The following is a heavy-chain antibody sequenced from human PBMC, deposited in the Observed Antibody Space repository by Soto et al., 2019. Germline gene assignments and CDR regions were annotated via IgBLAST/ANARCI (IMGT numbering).Heavy chain of an antibody. J-gene: IGHJ6*03. CDR1: GFTFSSYA. CDR2: ISGSGGST. Sequence: EVQLLESGGGLVQPGGSLRLSCAASGFTFSSYAMSWVRQAPGKGLEWVSAISGSGGSTYYADSVKGRFTISRDNSKNTLYLQMNSLRAEDTAVYYCAKDNNCSGGSCFYYYYYMDVWGKGTTVTVSS. V-gene: IGHV3-23*01. D-gene: IGHD2-15*01. CDR3: AKDNNCSGGSCFYYYYYMDV.